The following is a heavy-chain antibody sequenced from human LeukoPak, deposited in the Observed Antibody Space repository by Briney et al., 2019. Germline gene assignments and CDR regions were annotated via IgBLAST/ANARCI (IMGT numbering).Heavy chain of an antibody. V-gene: IGHV3-23*01. CDR2: ISGSGGST. CDR1: GFTFSSYA. D-gene: IGHD3-22*01. CDR3: ARGSEDYYDSSGYYGY. J-gene: IGHJ4*02. Sequence: PGGSLRLSCAASGFTFSSYAMSWVRQAPGKGLEWVSAISGSGGSTYYADSVKGRFTISRDNSKNTLYLQMNSLRAEDTAVYYCARGSEDYYDSSGYYGYWGQGTLVTVSS.